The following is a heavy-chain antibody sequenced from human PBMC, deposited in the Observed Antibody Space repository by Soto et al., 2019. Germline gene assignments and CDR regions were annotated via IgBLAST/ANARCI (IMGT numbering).Heavy chain of an antibody. CDR1: GGSISNSNYY. CDR3: ARQIYDFVWGTYRPFYFDY. Sequence: SETLSLTCTVSGGSISNSNYYWGWIRQPPGKGLEWIGSIYYRGSTYYNPSLKSRVTISVDTSKNQFSLNLRSVTAADTAVYYCARQIYDFVWGTYRPFYFDYWGQGTLVTVSS. CDR2: IYYRGST. V-gene: IGHV4-39*01. D-gene: IGHD3-16*02. J-gene: IGHJ4*02.